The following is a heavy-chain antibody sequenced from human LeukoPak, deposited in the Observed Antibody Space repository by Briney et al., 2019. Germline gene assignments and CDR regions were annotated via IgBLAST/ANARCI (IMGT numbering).Heavy chain of an antibody. V-gene: IGHV4-39*07. CDR3: ASGGMRGATRLLFVY. D-gene: IGHD6-6*01. Sequence: SETLSLTCTVPGGSVNSSRYYWGWVRQPPGKGLEWIGNIYYSGSTAYSSSLKSRATISVDTAKNQFSLKLNSVTAADTAVYYCASGGMRGATRLLFVYWGQGTLVTVSS. CDR2: IYYSGST. CDR1: GGSVNSSRYY. J-gene: IGHJ4*02.